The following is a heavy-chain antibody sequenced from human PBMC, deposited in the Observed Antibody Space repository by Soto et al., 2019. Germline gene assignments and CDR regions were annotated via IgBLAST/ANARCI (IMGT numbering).Heavy chain of an antibody. CDR2: SSPRGDTI. V-gene: IGHV3-48*02. CDR1: GFSLANYP. Sequence: LRLSCVASGFSLANYPMNWVRQTPGKGLEWISYSSPRGDTIYYADSVEGRFTISRDNARNSLSLHMGSLRDEDSALYYCAKGSHTNVGWPYYFESWGQGVPVTVSS. CDR3: AKGSHTNVGWPYYFES. J-gene: IGHJ4*02. D-gene: IGHD6-19*01.